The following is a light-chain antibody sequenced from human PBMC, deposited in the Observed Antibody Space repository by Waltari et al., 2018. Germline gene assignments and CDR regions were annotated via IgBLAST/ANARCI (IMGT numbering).Light chain of an antibody. Sequence: EIVMTQSPATLSVSPGERATLSCRASQSVRNNLVWYQQKPGQAPRLLLYGASTRVTGIPARFSGSGSGTEFTLTISSLQSEDFAVDYCQQYNNWPPWTFGQGTKVEIK. CDR1: QSVRNN. CDR2: GAS. CDR3: QQYNNWPPWT. J-gene: IGKJ1*01. V-gene: IGKV3-15*01.